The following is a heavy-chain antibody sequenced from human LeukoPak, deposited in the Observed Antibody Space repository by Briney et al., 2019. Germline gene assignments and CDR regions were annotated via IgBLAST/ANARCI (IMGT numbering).Heavy chain of an antibody. D-gene: IGHD1-26*01. CDR2: IYHSGST. V-gene: IGHV4-4*02. J-gene: IGHJ4*02. Sequence: KPSETLSLTCAVSGGSISSSNWWSWVRQPPGKGLEWIGEIYHSGSTNYNPSLKSRVTISVDKSKNQFSLKLSSVTAADTAVYYCARISREVVGATPFDYWGQGTLVTVSS. CDR1: GGSISSSNW. CDR3: ARISREVVGATPFDY.